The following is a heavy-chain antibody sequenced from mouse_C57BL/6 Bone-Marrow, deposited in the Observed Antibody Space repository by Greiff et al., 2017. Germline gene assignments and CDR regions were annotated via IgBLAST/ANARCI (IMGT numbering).Heavy chain of an antibody. CDR3: ARSRRLRQYFDV. Sequence: VQLQQSGPELVKPGASVKISCKASGYAFSSSWRNGVKQRPGKGLEWIGRIYPGDGDTNYNGKFKGKATLTADKSSSTAYMQLSSLTSEDSAVYFCARSRRLRQYFDVWGTGTTVTVSS. CDR2: IYPGDGDT. D-gene: IGHD1-2*01. CDR1: GYAFSSSW. J-gene: IGHJ1*03. V-gene: IGHV1-82*01.